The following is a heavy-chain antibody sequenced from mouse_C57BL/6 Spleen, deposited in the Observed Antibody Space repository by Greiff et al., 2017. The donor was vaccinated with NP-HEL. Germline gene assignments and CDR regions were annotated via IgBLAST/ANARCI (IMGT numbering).Heavy chain of an antibody. Sequence: EVNVVESGGGLVKPGGSLKLSCAASGFTFSDYGMHWVRQAPEKGLEWVAYISSGSSTIYYADTVKGRFTISRDNAKNTLFLQMTSLRSEDTAMYYCARPGYYGSSSYYFDYWGQGTTLTVSS. CDR3: ARPGYYGSSSYYFDY. CDR2: ISSGSSTI. V-gene: IGHV5-17*01. CDR1: GFTFSDYG. D-gene: IGHD1-1*01. J-gene: IGHJ2*01.